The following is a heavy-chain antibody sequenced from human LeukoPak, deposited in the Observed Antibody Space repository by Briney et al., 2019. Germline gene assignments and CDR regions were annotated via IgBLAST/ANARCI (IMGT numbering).Heavy chain of an antibody. D-gene: IGHD3-10*01. CDR3: ARSSIGGYSARFDP. CDR2: IYYSGSI. V-gene: IGHV4-59*01. Sequence: SETLSLTCTVSGGSISSYYWSWVRQPPGKGLEWIGYIYYSGSINYNPSLKSRVTISVDTSKNQFSLKLSSVTAADTAVYYCARSSIGGYSARFDPWGQGTLVTVSS. CDR1: GGSISSYY. J-gene: IGHJ5*02.